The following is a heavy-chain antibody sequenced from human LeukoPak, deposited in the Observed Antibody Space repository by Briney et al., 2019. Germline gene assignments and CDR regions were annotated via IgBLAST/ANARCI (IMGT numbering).Heavy chain of an antibody. J-gene: IGHJ4*02. Sequence: GGCLRHSCAASGLRFSVYAMCWVREALGKGREWVSGISGSGSATYYADSVKGRFTISRDNSKNTLYLQMNSLRAEDTAIYYCVRDLRIGRNPEFWGQGTLVTVSS. CDR2: ISGSGSAT. D-gene: IGHD3-10*01. CDR1: GLRFSVYA. CDR3: VRDLRIGRNPEF. V-gene: IGHV3-23*01.